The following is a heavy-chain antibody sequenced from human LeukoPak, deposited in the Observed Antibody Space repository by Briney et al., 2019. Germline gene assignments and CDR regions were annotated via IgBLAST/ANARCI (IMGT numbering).Heavy chain of an antibody. CDR3: VRDGKGWLQPFDY. Sequence: SGRSLRLSCAASGFAFSSSSMIWVRQAPGKGLEWVSSISSSSSYIYYADSVKGRFTISRDNAKNSLYLQMNSLRAEDTAVYYCVRDGKGWLQPFDYWGQGTLVTVSS. J-gene: IGHJ4*02. D-gene: IGHD5-24*01. V-gene: IGHV3-21*01. CDR2: ISSSSSYI. CDR1: GFAFSSSS.